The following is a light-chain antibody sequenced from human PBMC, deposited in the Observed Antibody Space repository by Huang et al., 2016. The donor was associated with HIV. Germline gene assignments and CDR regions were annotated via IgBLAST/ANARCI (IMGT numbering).Light chain of an antibody. J-gene: IGKJ1*01. CDR3: QQYYSSWT. CDR1: QSVLFSSNNKDY. V-gene: IGKV4-1*01. Sequence: DIVMTQSPDSLAVSLGESATINCKSSQSVLFSSNNKDYLAWYQQKPGQPPKLLIYWAATRESGVPDLVSGSGSGTDFTLTISSLQAEDVALYYCQQYYSSWTFGQGTKVEIK. CDR2: WAA.